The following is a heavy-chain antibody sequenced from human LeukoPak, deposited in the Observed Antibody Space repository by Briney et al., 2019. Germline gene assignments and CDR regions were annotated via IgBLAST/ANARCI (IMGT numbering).Heavy chain of an antibody. V-gene: IGHV3-23*01. CDR3: AKFPNAFDI. J-gene: IGHJ3*02. Sequence: GGSLRLSCVASGFTFSSYAMIWVRQAPGKGLEWVSAISGSGGSTYYADSVQGRFTISRDNSKNTLHLQMNSLRAEDTAVYYCAKFPNAFDIWGQGTMVTVSS. CDR2: ISGSGGST. CDR1: GFTFSSYA.